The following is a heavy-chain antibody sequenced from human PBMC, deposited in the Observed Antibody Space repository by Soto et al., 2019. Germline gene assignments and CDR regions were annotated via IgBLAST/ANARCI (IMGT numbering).Heavy chain of an antibody. Sequence: QVQLVQSGAEVKKPGASVKVSCKASGYTFTSYAMHWVRQAPGQRLEWMGWINAGNGNTKYSQKFQGRVTITRDTSASTDYMELSSLRSEDTAVYYCARDRRSSTGGAGKGIFDYWGQGTLVTVSS. CDR1: GYTFTSYA. V-gene: IGHV1-3*01. CDR3: ARDRRSSTGGAGKGIFDY. D-gene: IGHD2-2*01. CDR2: INAGNGNT. J-gene: IGHJ4*02.